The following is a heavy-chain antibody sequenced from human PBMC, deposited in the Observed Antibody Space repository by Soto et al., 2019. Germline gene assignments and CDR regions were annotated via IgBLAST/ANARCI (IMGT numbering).Heavy chain of an antibody. D-gene: IGHD5-18*01. CDR1: GFTFSSYG. Sequence: GGSLRLSCAASGFTFSSYGMHWVRQAPGKGLEWVAVIWYDGSNKYYADSVKGRFTISRDNSKNTLYLQMNSLRAEDTAVYYCARASGGIQLWTVFDYWGQGTLVTVSS. J-gene: IGHJ4*02. CDR3: ARASGGIQLWTVFDY. CDR2: IWYDGSNK. V-gene: IGHV3-33*01.